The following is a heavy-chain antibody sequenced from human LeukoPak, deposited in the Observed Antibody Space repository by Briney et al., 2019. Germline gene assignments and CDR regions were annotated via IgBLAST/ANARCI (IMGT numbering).Heavy chain of an antibody. CDR1: GYSFTSYW. Sequence: GESLKISCKGSGYSFTSYWIGWVRQMPGKGLEWMGIIYPGDSDTRYSPSFQGQVTISADKSISTAYLQWSSLKASDTAMYYCAKSREPVGWDYDYWGQGTLVTVSS. D-gene: IGHD6-19*01. CDR3: AKSREPVGWDYDY. CDR2: IYPGDSDT. J-gene: IGHJ4*02. V-gene: IGHV5-51*01.